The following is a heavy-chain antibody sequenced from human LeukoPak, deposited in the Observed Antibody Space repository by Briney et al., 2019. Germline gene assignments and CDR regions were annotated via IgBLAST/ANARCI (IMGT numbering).Heavy chain of an antibody. CDR2: IYSAGTT. CDR3: XXXXXXXXYXXXXV. Sequence: WVRQAPXKGXEWVSIIYSAGTTYSADSVKGRFTISRDNSKNTLYLQMNSLRAEDTAVYYCXXXXXXXXYXXXXVWGKGXTXTISS. J-gene: IGHJ6*03. V-gene: IGHV3-53*01.